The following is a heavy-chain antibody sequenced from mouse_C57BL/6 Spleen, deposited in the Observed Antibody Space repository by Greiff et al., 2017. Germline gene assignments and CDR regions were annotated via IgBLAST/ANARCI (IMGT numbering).Heavy chain of an antibody. CDR1: GYSITSGYY. V-gene: IGHV3-6*01. D-gene: IGHD1-1*02. Sequence: ESGPGLVKPSQSLSLTCSVTGYSITSGYYWNWIRQFPGNKLEWMGYISYDGSNNYNPSLKNRISITRDTSKNQFFLKLNSVTTEDTATYYCARRGSYDYFDYWGQGTTLTVSS. CDR2: ISYDGSN. J-gene: IGHJ2*01. CDR3: ARRGSYDYFDY.